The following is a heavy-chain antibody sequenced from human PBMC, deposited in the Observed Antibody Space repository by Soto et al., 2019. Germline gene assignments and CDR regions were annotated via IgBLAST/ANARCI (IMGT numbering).Heavy chain of an antibody. CDR3: AGLWLDFENVGRGMDV. CDR2: ISGSGGRV. J-gene: IGHJ6*02. D-gene: IGHD6-19*01. Sequence: EVQLLESGGGMVEPRGSLKLSCAASGFSFGTYVMNWVRQAPGKGLEWVSGISGSGGRVYSADSVKGRFTISRDNSRNTLYLQMNSLRAEDTAIYYCAGLWLDFENVGRGMDVWGQGATVTVS. CDR1: GFSFGTYV. V-gene: IGHV3-23*01.